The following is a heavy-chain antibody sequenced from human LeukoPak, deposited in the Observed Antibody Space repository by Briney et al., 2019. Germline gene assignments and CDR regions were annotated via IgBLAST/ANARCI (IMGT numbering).Heavy chain of an antibody. V-gene: IGHV4-39*01. CDR2: IYYSGST. Sequence: SETLSLTCTVSGGSISSSSYYWGWIRQPPGKGLEWIGSIYYSGSTYYNPSLKSRVTISVDTSKNQFSLKLSSVTAADTAVYYCARHEYSSGWYFSNGAVYWGQRTLVTVSS. CDR1: GGSISSSSYY. D-gene: IGHD6-19*01. J-gene: IGHJ4*02. CDR3: ARHEYSSGWYFSNGAVY.